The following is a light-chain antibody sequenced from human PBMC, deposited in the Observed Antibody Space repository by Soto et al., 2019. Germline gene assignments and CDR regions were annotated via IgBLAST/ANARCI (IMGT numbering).Light chain of an antibody. CDR3: RQYNNCWT. CDR1: QSCSRS. J-gene: IGKJ1*01. CDR2: GAS. Sequence: EVVMTQSPATLSVSPGERATLSYRASQSCSRSLAWYQQKPGQATRLLIYGASTRATGIPARFSGSGSETEFTLTISSLQSEDFAVYYFRQYNNCWTLGQGTKVEIK. V-gene: IGKV3-15*01.